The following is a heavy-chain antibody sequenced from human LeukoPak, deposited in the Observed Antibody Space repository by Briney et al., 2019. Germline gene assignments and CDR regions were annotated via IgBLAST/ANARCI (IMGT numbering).Heavy chain of an antibody. CDR3: ARSHHTYFYDSSGLLHDY. CDR1: GGSISSYY. J-gene: IGHJ4*02. CDR2: IYYSGSS. V-gene: IGHV4-59*01. Sequence: PSETLSLTCTVSGGSISSYYWSWIRQPPGKGLEWIGYIYYSGSSNYNPSLKSRVTISVDTSKNQFSLKLSSVTAADTAVYYCARSHHTYFYDSSGLLHDYWGQGTLVTVSS. D-gene: IGHD3-22*01.